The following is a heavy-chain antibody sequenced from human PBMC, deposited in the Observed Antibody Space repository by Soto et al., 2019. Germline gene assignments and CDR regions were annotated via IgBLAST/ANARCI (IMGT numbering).Heavy chain of an antibody. CDR2: IKSDGGSA. Sequence: EVQLVESGGGLVQPGGSLRLSCAASGFTFSDFWLHWVRQAPEKGLVWVSRIKSDGGSANYADSVKGRFTIFRDNAKNTVYLQMDSLIAEDTAVYYCARGAKGAYYVDVWGKGTTVTVSS. CDR1: GFTFSDFW. CDR3: ARGAKGAYYVDV. V-gene: IGHV3-74*01. J-gene: IGHJ6*03. D-gene: IGHD2-21*01.